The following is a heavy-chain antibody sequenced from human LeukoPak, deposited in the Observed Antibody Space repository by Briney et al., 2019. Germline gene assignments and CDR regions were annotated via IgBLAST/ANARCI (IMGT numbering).Heavy chain of an antibody. CDR2: IYYSGST. Sequence: SETLSLTCTVSGGSISSYYWSWIRQPPGKGLEWIGYIYYSGSTNYNPSLKSRVTISVDTSKNQFSLKLTSVAAADTAVYYCARTTEGGYTYGYFYYYYMDVWGKGTTVTISS. J-gene: IGHJ6*03. D-gene: IGHD5-18*01. CDR3: ARTTEGGYTYGYFYYYYMDV. V-gene: IGHV4-59*01. CDR1: GGSISSYY.